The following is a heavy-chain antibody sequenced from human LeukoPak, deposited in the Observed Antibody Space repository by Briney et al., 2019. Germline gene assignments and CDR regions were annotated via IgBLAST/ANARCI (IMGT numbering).Heavy chain of an antibody. D-gene: IGHD2-2*01. CDR2: IKQDGSEK. CDR3: ARGGQVVPAAMAYFQH. CDR1: GFTFSSYW. J-gene: IGHJ1*01. V-gene: IGHV3-7*01. Sequence: PGGSLRLSCAASGFTFSSYWMSWVRQAPGKGLEWVANIKQDGSEKYYVDSLKGRFTISRDNAKNSLYLQMNSLRAEDTAVYYCARGGQVVPAAMAYFQHWGQGTLVTVS.